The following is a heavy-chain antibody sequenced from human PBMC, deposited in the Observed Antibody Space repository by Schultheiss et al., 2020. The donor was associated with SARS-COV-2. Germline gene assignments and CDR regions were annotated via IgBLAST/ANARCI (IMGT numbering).Heavy chain of an antibody. V-gene: IGHV4-39*07. CDR1: GGSISSSSYY. D-gene: IGHD3-22*01. J-gene: IGHJ4*02. CDR2: INHSGST. Sequence: GSLRLSCTVSGGSISSSSYYWSWIRQPPGKGLEWIGEINHSGSTNYNPSLKSRVTISVDTSKNQFSLKLSSVTAADTAVYYCARVNYYDSSGYYYFDYWGQGTLVTVAS. CDR3: ARVNYYDSSGYYYFDY.